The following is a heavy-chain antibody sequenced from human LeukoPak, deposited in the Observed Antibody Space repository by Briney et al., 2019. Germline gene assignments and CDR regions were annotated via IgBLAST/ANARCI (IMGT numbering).Heavy chain of an antibody. Sequence: SETLSLTCTVSGGSISSSSYYWGWIRQPQGKGLEWIGNIFYSGTTYYNPSLKSRVTISVDTSKNQFSLKLSSVTAADTAVYYCARSWIQLWYYDYWGQGTLVTVSS. CDR1: GGSISSSSYY. CDR3: ARSWIQLWYYDY. V-gene: IGHV4-39*01. D-gene: IGHD5-18*01. CDR2: IFYSGTT. J-gene: IGHJ4*02.